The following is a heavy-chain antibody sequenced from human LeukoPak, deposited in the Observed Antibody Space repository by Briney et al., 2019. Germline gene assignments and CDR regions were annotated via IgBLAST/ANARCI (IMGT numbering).Heavy chain of an antibody. J-gene: IGHJ5*02. Sequence: SETLSLTCTVSGGSISSSSYYLGWIRHPPGKGLEWIGSIYYSGSTYYNPSLKSRVTISVDTSKNQFSLKLSSVTAADTAVYYCARQYNWNDEGFDPWGQGTLVTVSS. V-gene: IGHV4-39*01. CDR1: GGSISSSSYY. D-gene: IGHD1-20*01. CDR2: IYYSGST. CDR3: ARQYNWNDEGFDP.